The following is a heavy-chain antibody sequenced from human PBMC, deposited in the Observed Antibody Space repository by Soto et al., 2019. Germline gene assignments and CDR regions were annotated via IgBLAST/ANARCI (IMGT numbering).Heavy chain of an antibody. CDR2: IYPGDSDT. CDR1: GYSFTSYW. D-gene: IGHD2-15*01. Sequence: HGESLKISCKGSGYSFTSYWIGWVRQMPGKGLEWMGTIYPGDSDTRYSPSFQGQVTISADKSISTAYLQWSSLKASDTAMYYCARTPAGYCSGGSCFPPIDYWGQGTLVTVSS. CDR3: ARTPAGYCSGGSCFPPIDY. V-gene: IGHV5-51*01. J-gene: IGHJ4*02.